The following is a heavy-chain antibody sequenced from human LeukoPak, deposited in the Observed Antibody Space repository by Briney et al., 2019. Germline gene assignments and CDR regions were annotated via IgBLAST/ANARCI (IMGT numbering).Heavy chain of an antibody. J-gene: IGHJ4*02. CDR1: GGSISSISYY. CDR2: IYYSGST. V-gene: IGHV4-39*01. CDR3: ARAFRESFFDY. Sequence: PSETLSLTCTVSGGSISSISYYWGWIRQPPGKGLEWIGSIYYSGSTYYNPSLKSRVTISVDTSKNQFSLKLSSVTAADTALYYCARAFRESFFDYWGQGTLVTVSS.